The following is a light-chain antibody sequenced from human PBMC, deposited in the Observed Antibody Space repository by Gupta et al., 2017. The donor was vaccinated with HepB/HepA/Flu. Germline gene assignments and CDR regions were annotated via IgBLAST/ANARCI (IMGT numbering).Light chain of an antibody. CDR1: QSVRSY. CDR2: DTS. Sequence: EIVLTQSPATLSLSPGERATLSCRASQSVRSYLVWYQQKPGQAPRLLIYDTSNRATGIPARFSGSGSATDFNLTISSLEPEDFAVYYCQQRSSWPLTFGGGTKVEIK. V-gene: IGKV3-11*01. J-gene: IGKJ4*01. CDR3: QQRSSWPLT.